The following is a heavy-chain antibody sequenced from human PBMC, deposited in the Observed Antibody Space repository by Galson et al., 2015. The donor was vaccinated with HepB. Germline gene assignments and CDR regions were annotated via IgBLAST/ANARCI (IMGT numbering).Heavy chain of an antibody. V-gene: IGHV3-7*01. CDR3: ARGDSSNYDHCFDC. D-gene: IGHD6-13*01. J-gene: IGHJ4*02. CDR2: MNQDGSER. Sequence: SLRLSCAASGFTFSSYWMSWVRQAPGKGLEWVANMNQDGSERNYVDSVKGRFTIFRDNAKNSLHLQMDSLRAEDTAMYFCARGDSSNYDHCFDCWGQGTLVTVSS. CDR1: GFTFSSYW.